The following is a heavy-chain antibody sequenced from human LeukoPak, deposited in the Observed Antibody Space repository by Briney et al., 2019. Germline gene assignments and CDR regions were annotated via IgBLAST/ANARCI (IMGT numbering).Heavy chain of an antibody. CDR3: AIEKGGNSGFDY. Sequence: ASVKVSCKASGYTFSGYYMHWVRQAPGQGLEWMGWINSNSGDPNYAQKFQGRVTLTRDTSISTAYMELSRLRSDDTAVYYCAIEKGGNSGFDYWGRGTLVTVSS. D-gene: IGHD4-23*01. CDR1: GYTFSGYY. V-gene: IGHV1-2*02. J-gene: IGHJ4*02. CDR2: INSNSGDP.